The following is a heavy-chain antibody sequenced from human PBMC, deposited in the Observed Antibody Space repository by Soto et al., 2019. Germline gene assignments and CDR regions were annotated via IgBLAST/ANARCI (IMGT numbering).Heavy chain of an antibody. V-gene: IGHV3-33*01. Sequence: GESLKISCAASGFTFSSYGMHWVRQAPGKGLEWVAVIWYDGSNKYYADSVKGRFTISRDNSKNTLYLQMNSLRAEDTAVYYCARMSTVTILDYWGQGTLVTVSS. D-gene: IGHD4-17*01. CDR3: ARMSTVTILDY. CDR1: GFTFSSYG. CDR2: IWYDGSNK. J-gene: IGHJ4*02.